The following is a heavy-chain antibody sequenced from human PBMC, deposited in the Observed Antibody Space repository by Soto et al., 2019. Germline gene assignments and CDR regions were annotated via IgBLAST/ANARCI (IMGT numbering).Heavy chain of an antibody. Sequence: SETLSLTCTVSGGSVSSGSYYWSWIRQPPGKGLEWIGSIYYSGSTYYNPSLKSRVTISVDTSKNQFSLKLSSVTAADTAVYYCARPGKRDYSGSYYTEYSFDYWGQGTLVTVSS. CDR2: IYYSGST. CDR1: GGSVSSGSYY. J-gene: IGHJ4*02. CDR3: ARPGKRDYSGSYYTEYSFDY. V-gene: IGHV4-39*01. D-gene: IGHD1-26*01.